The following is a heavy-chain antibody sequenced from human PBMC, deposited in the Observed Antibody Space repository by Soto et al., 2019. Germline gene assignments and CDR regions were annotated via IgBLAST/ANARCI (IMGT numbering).Heavy chain of an antibody. V-gene: IGHV4-39*01. D-gene: IGHD3-16*01. CDR2: IYYSGST. J-gene: IGHJ4*02. Sequence: QLQLQESGPGLVKPSETLSLTCTVSGGSISSSSCYWGWIRQPPGKGLEWIGSIYYSGSTYYNPSIKSRVTISVDTSTNQCSLKLSSVTAADTAVYYCARLSRKENEPGGTFGGVHSRQYYFDYWGQGTLVTVSS. CDR3: ARLSRKENEPGGTFGGVHSRQYYFDY. CDR1: GGSISSSSCY.